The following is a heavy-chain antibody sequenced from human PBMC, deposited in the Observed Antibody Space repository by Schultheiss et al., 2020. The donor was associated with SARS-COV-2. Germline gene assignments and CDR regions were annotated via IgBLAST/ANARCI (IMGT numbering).Heavy chain of an antibody. Sequence: GGSLRLSCAASGFTVSANYMSWVRQAPGKGLEYVSAISSNGGSTYYADSVKGRFTISRDNSKNTLYLQMNSLRAEDTAVYYCAKAALRFLEWFFDPWGQGTLVTVSS. D-gene: IGHD3-3*01. CDR3: AKAALRFLEWFFDP. J-gene: IGHJ5*02. CDR1: GFTVSANY. V-gene: IGHV3-64*04. CDR2: ISSNGGST.